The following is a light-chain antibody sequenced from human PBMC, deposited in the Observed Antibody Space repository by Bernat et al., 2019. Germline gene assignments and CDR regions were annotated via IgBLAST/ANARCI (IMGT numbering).Light chain of an antibody. CDR1: SNDVGDYKH. CDR2: DVD. V-gene: IGLV2-11*01. J-gene: IGLJ3*02. CDR3: TSYTTSNTWV. Sequence: QSALTQPHSVSGSPGQSVTISCTGTSNDVGDYKHVSWYQQHPGKAPRFMIYDVDKRPSGVPDRFSGSKSGSTASLTVSGLQPEDEADYSCTSYTTSNTWVFGGGTKLTVL.